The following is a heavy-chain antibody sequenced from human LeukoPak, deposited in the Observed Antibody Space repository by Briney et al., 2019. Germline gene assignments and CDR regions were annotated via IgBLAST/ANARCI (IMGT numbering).Heavy chain of an antibody. CDR2: ITGSGGST. CDR1: GFTFSNYG. V-gene: IGHV3-23*01. CDR3: AKVGNVGATTNIDY. J-gene: IGHJ4*02. D-gene: IGHD1-26*01. Sequence: GGSRRLSCAASGFTFSNYGLSWVRQAPGKVREWVSGITGSGGSTYYADSVKGRFTISRDNSKNTLYLQMNSLRAEDTAVYYCAKVGNVGATTNIDYWGQGTLVTVSS.